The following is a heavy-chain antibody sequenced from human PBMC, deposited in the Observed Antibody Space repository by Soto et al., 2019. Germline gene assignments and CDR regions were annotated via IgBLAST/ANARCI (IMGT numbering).Heavy chain of an antibody. CDR2: IWYDGSNK. J-gene: IGHJ6*03. V-gene: IGHV3-33*01. CDR1: GFTFSSYG. D-gene: IGHD3-3*01. CDR3: ARDHLSKGSFWSGYYTGGSYMDV. Sequence: PGGSLRLSCAASGFTFSSYGMHWVRQAPGKGLEWVAVIWYDGSNKYYADSVKGRFTISRDNSKNTLYLQMNSLRAEDTAVYYCARDHLSKGSFWSGYYTGGSYMDVWGKGTTVTVSS.